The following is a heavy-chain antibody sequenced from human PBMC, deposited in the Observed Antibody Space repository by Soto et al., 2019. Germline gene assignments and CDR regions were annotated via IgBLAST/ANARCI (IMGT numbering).Heavy chain of an antibody. CDR3: ARGADCGGDCDPVPSSWYFDL. V-gene: IGHV1-69*12. CDR2: IIPIFGTA. D-gene: IGHD2-21*02. CDR1: GGTFSSYA. Sequence: QVQLVQSGAEVKKPGSSVKVSCKASGGTFSSYAISWVRQAPGQGLEWMGGIIPIFGTANYAQKFQGRVTITADESTSTAYRELGSLRSEDTAVYYCARGADCGGDCDPVPSSWYFDLWGRGTLVTVSS. J-gene: IGHJ2*01.